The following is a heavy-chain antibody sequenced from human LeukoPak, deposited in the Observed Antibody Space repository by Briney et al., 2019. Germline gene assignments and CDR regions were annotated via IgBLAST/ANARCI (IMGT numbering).Heavy chain of an antibody. CDR1: GFTFSSYD. J-gene: IGHJ4*02. Sequence: PGGSLRLSCAASGFTFSSYDMHWVRQATGKGLEWVSAIGTAGDTYYPGSVKGRFTISRENAKSSLYLQMNSLRAGDTAVYYCARGEQVGNFDYWGQGTLVTVSS. D-gene: IGHD1-26*01. V-gene: IGHV3-13*01. CDR2: IGTAGDT. CDR3: ARGEQVGNFDY.